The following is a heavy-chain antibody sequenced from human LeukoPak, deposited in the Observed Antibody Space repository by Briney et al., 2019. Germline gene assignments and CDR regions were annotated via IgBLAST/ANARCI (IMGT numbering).Heavy chain of an antibody. CDR3: TTVLSSNRCNLCDY. CDR1: GFTFSSYA. J-gene: IGHJ4*02. CDR2: ITGSGGST. V-gene: IGHV3-23*01. D-gene: IGHD6-13*01. Sequence: GGSLRLSCAASGFTFSSYAMSWVRQAPGKGLEWVSTITGSGGSTYYADSVKGRFTISRDNSKNTLYLQMNSLGAEDTAVYYCTTVLSSNRCNLCDYWGQGTLVTVSS.